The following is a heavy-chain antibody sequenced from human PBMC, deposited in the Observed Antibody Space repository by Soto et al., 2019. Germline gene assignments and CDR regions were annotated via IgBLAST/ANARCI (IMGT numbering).Heavy chain of an antibody. V-gene: IGHV4-39*01. CDR2: IYYSGTT. J-gene: IGHJ4*02. D-gene: IGHD2-21*02. CDR3: ATFVVPASRPTDFDF. CDR1: GGSIITSNYY. Sequence: SETLSLTCTVSGGSIITSNYYWGWVRQPPGKGLDWIGNIYYSGTTYYNPSLKSRVTISVDTSKNQFSLKLNSVTAADTAVYYCATFVVPASRPTDFDFWGPGTLVTVSS.